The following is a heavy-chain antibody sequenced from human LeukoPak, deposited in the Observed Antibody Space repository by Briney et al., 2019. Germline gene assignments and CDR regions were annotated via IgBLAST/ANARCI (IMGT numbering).Heavy chain of an antibody. CDR2: IIPIFGTA. J-gene: IGHJ5*02. V-gene: IGHV1-69*01. Sequence: SVKVSCKASGDTFSSYAISWVRQAPGQGLEWMGGIIPIFGTANYAQKFQGRVTITADESTSTAYMELSSLRSEDTAVYYCARDRGTTVVPVAEGFDPWGQGTLVTVSS. CDR1: GDTFSSYA. CDR3: ARDRGTTVVPVAEGFDP. D-gene: IGHD4-23*01.